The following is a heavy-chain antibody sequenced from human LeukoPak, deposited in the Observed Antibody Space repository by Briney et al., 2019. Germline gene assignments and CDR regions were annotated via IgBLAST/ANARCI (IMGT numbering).Heavy chain of an antibody. D-gene: IGHD2-2*01. CDR1: GDSIKKYY. CDR2: VFIDGRI. J-gene: IGHJ6*03. CDR3: ARNAAFPDYYIDV. Sequence: SETLSLTCSVSGDSIKKYYWRWIGRPAGKGGEGGGHVFIDGRIKYNASLQSRVSISIDPSKNQFYLKLTSVTAADTAIYYCARNAAFPDYYIDVWGKGTTVTVSS. V-gene: IGHV4-4*07.